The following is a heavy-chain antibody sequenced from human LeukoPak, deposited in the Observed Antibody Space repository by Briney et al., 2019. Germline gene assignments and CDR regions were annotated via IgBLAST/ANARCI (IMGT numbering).Heavy chain of an antibody. CDR2: IIPILGIA. Sequence: SVKVSCKASGGTFSSYTISWVRQAPGQGLEWMGRIIPILGIANYAQKFQGRVTITADKSTSTAYMELSSLRSEDTAVYYCARDPPSGYCSSTSSSPWGQGTLVTVSS. V-gene: IGHV1-69*04. CDR1: GGTFSSYT. CDR3: ARDPPSGYCSSTSSSP. D-gene: IGHD2-2*01. J-gene: IGHJ5*02.